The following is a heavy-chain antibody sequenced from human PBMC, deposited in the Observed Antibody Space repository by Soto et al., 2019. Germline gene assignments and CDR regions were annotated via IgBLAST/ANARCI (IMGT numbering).Heavy chain of an antibody. CDR2: ISAYNGNT. J-gene: IGHJ4*02. CDR1: GDTFASFG. CDR3: ARDQESITDRILQY. D-gene: IGHD3-10*01. V-gene: IGHV1-18*01. Sequence: ASVKVSCKASGDTFASFGFSWVRQAPGQGLEWLGWISAYNGNTHYAQKVRDRVTLTTDTSTNTAYMGLRSLTSDDTAVYYCARDQESITDRILQYWGQGTQVTSPQ.